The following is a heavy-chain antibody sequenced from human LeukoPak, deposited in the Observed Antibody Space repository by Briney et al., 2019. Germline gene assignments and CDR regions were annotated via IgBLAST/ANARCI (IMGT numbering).Heavy chain of an antibody. V-gene: IGHV6-1*01. Sequence: SQTLSLTCAISGDSVSSNSAAWNWLRQSPSRGLEWLGSTYYRSKWYNDYAVSVKSRITINPDTSKNQFSLQLNSVTPEDTAVYYCAREIVATWGYYFDYWGQGTLVTVSS. CDR1: GDSVSSNSAA. CDR2: TYYRSKWYN. J-gene: IGHJ4*02. D-gene: IGHD5-12*01. CDR3: AREIVATWGYYFDY.